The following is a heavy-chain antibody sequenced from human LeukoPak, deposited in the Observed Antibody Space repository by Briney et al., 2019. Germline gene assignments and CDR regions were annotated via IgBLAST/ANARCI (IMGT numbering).Heavy chain of an antibody. J-gene: IGHJ3*02. CDR2: INPNSGGT. V-gene: IGHV1-2*02. CDR1: GYTFTVYY. Sequence: ASVKVSCKASGYTFTVYYMHWVRQAPGQGLEWMGWINPNSGGTNYAQKFQGRVTMTRDTSISTAYMELSRLRSDDTAVYYCARDYGGSYYSAFDIWGQGTMVTVSS. CDR3: ARDYGGSYYSAFDI. D-gene: IGHD1-26*01.